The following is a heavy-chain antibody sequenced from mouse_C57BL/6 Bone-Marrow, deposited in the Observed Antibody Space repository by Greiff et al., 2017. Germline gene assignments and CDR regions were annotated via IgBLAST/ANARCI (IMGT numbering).Heavy chain of an antibody. D-gene: IGHD4-1*02. CDR3: ARENNFWYFDV. V-gene: IGHV5S21*01. Sequence: EVMLVESGEGLVKPGGSLKLSCAASGFTFSSYAMSWVRQTPEKRLEWVAYISSGGDYIYYADTVKGRFIISRDNARNTLYLQMSSLKSEDTAMYYCARENNFWYFDVWGTGTTVTVSS. CDR2: ISSGGDYI. CDR1: GFTFSSYA. J-gene: IGHJ1*03.